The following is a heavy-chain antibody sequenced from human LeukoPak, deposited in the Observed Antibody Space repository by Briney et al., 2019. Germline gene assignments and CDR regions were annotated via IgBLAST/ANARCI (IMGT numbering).Heavy chain of an antibody. CDR1: GGTFSSYA. V-gene: IGHV1-69*04. CDR3: AKEGPYSSGLERRDFDY. CDR2: IIPILGIA. D-gene: IGHD6-19*01. Sequence: ASVKVSCKASGGTFSSYAISWVRQAPGQGLEWMGRIIPILGIANYAQKFQGRVTITADKSTSTAYMELSSLRSEDTAVYYCAKEGPYSSGLERRDFDYWGQGTLVTVSS. J-gene: IGHJ4*02.